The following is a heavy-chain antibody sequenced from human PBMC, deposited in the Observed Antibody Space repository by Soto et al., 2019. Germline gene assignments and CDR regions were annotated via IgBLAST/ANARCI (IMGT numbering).Heavy chain of an antibody. CDR1: GYTFTNSD. CDR3: ARRPHCSGGICYYGLDN. CDR2: MNPDSGHA. Sequence: ASVRVSCKASGYTFTNSDINWVRQAPGQGLEWMGWMNPDSGHAAYAQKFQGRVTLTTSTSTSTVYMEMRSLGSEDTAVYYCARRPHCSGGICYYGLDNWGQGTLVTVSS. D-gene: IGHD2-15*01. J-gene: IGHJ4*02. V-gene: IGHV1-8*01.